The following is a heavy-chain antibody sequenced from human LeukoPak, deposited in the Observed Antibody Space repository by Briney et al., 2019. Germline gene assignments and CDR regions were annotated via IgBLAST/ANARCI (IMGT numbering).Heavy chain of an antibody. D-gene: IGHD3-10*01. J-gene: IGHJ4*02. CDR3: ARERGSPPGSDFDY. CDR2: IKKDGSEK. Sequence: GGSLRLSCAASGLTFSSYWMSWVRQAPGKGLEWVANIKKDGSEKYYVDSVKGRFTISRDNAKNSLYLQMNSPRAEDTAVYYCARERGSPPGSDFDYWGQGTLVTVSS. CDR1: GLTFSSYW. V-gene: IGHV3-7*01.